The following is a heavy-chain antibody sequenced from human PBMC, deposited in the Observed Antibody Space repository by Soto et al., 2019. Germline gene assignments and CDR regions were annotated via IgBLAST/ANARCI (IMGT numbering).Heavy chain of an antibody. CDR2: IWYDGSNK. CDR3: ARAYGDWRYFDY. Sequence: PGGSLRLSCAASGFTFSSYGMHWVRQAPGKGPEWLAVIWYDGSNKYYADSVKGRFIISRDNSKNTLYMQMNSLRAEDTAVYYCARAYGDWRYFDYWGQGTLVTVSS. CDR1: GFTFSSYG. V-gene: IGHV3-33*01. D-gene: IGHD3-10*01. J-gene: IGHJ4*02.